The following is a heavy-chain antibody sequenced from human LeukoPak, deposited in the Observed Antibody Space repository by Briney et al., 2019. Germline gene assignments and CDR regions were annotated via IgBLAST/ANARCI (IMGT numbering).Heavy chain of an antibody. Sequence: PGGSLRLSCAASGFTFNNYAMHWVRQAPGKGLEWVAVISYDGSNKYYADSVKGRFTISRDNSKNTLYLQMNSLRAEDTAVYYCARDLGYSSGPNYWGQGTRVTVSS. CDR1: GFTFNNYA. J-gene: IGHJ4*02. V-gene: IGHV3-30*04. CDR3: ARDLGYSSGPNY. D-gene: IGHD6-19*01. CDR2: ISYDGSNK.